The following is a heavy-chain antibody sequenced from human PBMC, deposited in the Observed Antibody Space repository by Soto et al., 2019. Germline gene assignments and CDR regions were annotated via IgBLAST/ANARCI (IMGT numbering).Heavy chain of an antibody. J-gene: IGHJ4*02. V-gene: IGHV4-39*01. CDR2: IYYSGST. Sequence: PSETLSLTCTVSGGSISSSSYYWGWIRQPPGKGLEWIGSIYYSGSTYYNPSLKSRVTISVDTSRNQFSLKLSSVTAADTAVYYCARHAPLYSSGWFSADFDYWGQGTLVTVSS. D-gene: IGHD6-19*01. CDR3: ARHAPLYSSGWFSADFDY. CDR1: GGSISSSSYY.